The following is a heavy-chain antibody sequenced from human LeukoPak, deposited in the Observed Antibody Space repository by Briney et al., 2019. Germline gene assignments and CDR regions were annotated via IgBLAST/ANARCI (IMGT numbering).Heavy chain of an antibody. J-gene: IGHJ4*02. D-gene: IGHD2-15*01. CDR1: GFTVSTNY. CDR2: IYTGGSS. CDR3: AREQGYCSAGRCSIFDY. Sequence: GGSLRLSCAASGFTVSTNYMTWVRQAPGKGLEWVSVIYTGGSSSYADSVKGRFTISRDNSKNTLSLQMNSLRAEDTAIYYCAREQGYCSAGRCSIFDYWGQGTLVTVSS. V-gene: IGHV3-53*01.